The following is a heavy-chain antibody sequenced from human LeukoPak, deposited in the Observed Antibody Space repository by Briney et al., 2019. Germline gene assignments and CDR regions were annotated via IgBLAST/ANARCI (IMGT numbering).Heavy chain of an antibody. D-gene: IGHD2-2*01. Sequence: PGGSLRLSCAGSGFTFTNYAMNWVRQSPGKGLEWVSSISGSGGSTYYADSVKGRFTISRDNSKNTLYLQMNSLGAEDTAVYYCAKGGYCSSTSCPCDYWGQGTLVTVSS. V-gene: IGHV3-23*01. CDR3: AKGGYCSSTSCPCDY. J-gene: IGHJ4*02. CDR1: GFTFTNYA. CDR2: ISGSGGST.